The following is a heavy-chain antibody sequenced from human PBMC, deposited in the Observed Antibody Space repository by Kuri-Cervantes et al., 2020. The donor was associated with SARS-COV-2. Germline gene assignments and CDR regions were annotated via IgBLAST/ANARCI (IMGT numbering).Heavy chain of an antibody. D-gene: IGHD3-9*01. CDR3: ARGRHSVRYFDWVSSFES. CDR2: ISYDGSNK. V-gene: IGHV3-30*07. J-gene: IGHJ4*02. Sequence: GKSLKFSCAASGVPFGIYAMHWVRQALGKGVEWVAVISYDGSNKYYTHSVKVRFSTSRGNSKSTLYLQMNRLRAEDTAVYYCARGRHSVRYFDWVSSFESWGQGTLVTVSS. CDR1: GVPFGIYA.